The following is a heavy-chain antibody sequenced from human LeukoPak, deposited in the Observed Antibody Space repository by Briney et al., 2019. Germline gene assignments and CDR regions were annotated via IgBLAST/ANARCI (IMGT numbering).Heavy chain of an antibody. CDR2: IYTSGST. CDR1: GGSISSGSYY. Sequence: PSETLSLTCTVSGGSISSGSYYWSWIRQPAGKGLEWIGRIYTSGSTNYNPSLKSRVTISVDTSKNQFSLKLSSVTAADTAVYYCAGSPTVPAATHFDYWGQGTLVTVSS. D-gene: IGHD2-2*01. V-gene: IGHV4-61*02. J-gene: IGHJ4*02. CDR3: AGSPTVPAATHFDY.